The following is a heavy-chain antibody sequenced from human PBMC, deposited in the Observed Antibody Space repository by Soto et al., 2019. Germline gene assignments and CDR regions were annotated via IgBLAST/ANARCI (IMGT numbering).Heavy chain of an antibody. CDR2: IYPGDSDT. CDR3: ARRGAYHYDSSGYSVGF. V-gene: IGHV5-51*01. CDR1: GFSFHSYW. D-gene: IGHD3-22*01. J-gene: IGHJ4*02. Sequence: GESLKISCKGSGFSFHSYWIGWVRQMPGKGLEWMGTIYPGDSDTRYIPSFQGQVTISFDKSVSTSYLQLSSLMASDTAMYYCARRGAYHYDSSGYSVGFWGQGTLVTVSS.